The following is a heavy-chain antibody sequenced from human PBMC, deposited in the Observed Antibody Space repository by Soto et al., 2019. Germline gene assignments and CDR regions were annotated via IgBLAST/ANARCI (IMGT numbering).Heavy chain of an antibody. V-gene: IGHV3-48*01. CDR1: GFTFSSYS. D-gene: IGHD3-10*01. J-gene: IGHJ4*02. CDR2: ISSRSSTI. CDR3: AREIGRDFDD. Sequence: GGSLRLSCAASGFTFSSYSMNWVRQAPGKGLEWVSYISSRSSTIYYADSVKGRFTISRDNAKNSLYLQMNSLRADDTAVYYCAREIGRDFDDWGQGTLVTVSS.